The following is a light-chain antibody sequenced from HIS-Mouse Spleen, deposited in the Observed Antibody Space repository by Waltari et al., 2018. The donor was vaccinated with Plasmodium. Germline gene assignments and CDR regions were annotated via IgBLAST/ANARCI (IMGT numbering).Light chain of an antibody. CDR2: GAS. J-gene: IGKJ3*01. V-gene: IGKV3-15*01. Sequence: EIVMTQSPATLSVSPGDRATLSCRASQSVSSNLAWYQQKPGQAPRLLIDGASTRATGIPARVSGSGSGTEFTLTISSLQSEDFAVYYCQQYNNWSFTFGPGTKVDIK. CDR1: QSVSSN. CDR3: QQYNNWSFT.